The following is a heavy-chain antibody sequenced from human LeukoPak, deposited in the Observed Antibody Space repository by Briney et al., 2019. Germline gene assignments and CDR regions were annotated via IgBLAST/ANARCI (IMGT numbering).Heavy chain of an antibody. Sequence: GASVKVSCKASGYTFTGYYMHWVRQAPGQGLEWMGWINPNSGDTNYVQKFQGRVTMTRDTSISTAYMELSRLRSDDTAVYYCARDRVGYCSGGSCYPNWFDPWGQGTLVTVSS. V-gene: IGHV1-2*02. D-gene: IGHD2-15*01. CDR3: ARDRVGYCSGGSCYPNWFDP. CDR2: INPNSGDT. J-gene: IGHJ5*02. CDR1: GYTFTGYY.